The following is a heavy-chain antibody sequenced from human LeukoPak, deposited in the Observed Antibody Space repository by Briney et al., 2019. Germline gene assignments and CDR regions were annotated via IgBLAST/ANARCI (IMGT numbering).Heavy chain of an antibody. CDR2: MNPSGGST. Sequence: ASVKVSFKASGYTFTCYYFHWVRQPPAQGLEWMGIMNPSGGSTSYAQKFQGRVTMIRGTSTSTVYMELISLRSEDTAVYYCGRQYYHDSSGYYFAPDYWGQGTLVTVSS. CDR1: GYTFTCYY. D-gene: IGHD3-22*01. V-gene: IGHV1-46*01. J-gene: IGHJ4*02. CDR3: GRQYYHDSSGYYFAPDY.